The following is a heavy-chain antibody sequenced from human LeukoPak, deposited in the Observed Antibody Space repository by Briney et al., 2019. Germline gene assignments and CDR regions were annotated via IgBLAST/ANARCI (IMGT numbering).Heavy chain of an antibody. D-gene: IGHD3-22*01. CDR1: GASFSSGDQY. J-gene: IGHJ4*02. V-gene: IGHV4-31*03. CDR2: IHPSGRL. CDR3: SRGLDSRKLGY. Sequence: SQTLSLTCTVSGASFSSGDQYWNWIPQSPGKGLEWIGSIHPSGRLYNNPSLESRVTISIATSKNQLSLNLNSVTAADTAVYFCSRGLDSRKLGYWGQGTLVTVSS.